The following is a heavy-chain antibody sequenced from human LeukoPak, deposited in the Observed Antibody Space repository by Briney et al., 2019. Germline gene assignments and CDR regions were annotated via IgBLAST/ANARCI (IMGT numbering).Heavy chain of an antibody. V-gene: IGHV4-34*01. CDR2: INHSGNT. Sequence: PSETLSLTCAISGGSFGGYYWSYIRQPPGKGREWIGEINHSGNTYYNPSLKSRVTISLDTSKNQFSLKLSSVTAADTAVYYCASGIGAAADYFYYYMDVWGKGTTVTVSS. J-gene: IGHJ6*03. CDR3: ASGIGAAADYFYYYMDV. CDR1: GGSFGGYY. D-gene: IGHD6-13*01.